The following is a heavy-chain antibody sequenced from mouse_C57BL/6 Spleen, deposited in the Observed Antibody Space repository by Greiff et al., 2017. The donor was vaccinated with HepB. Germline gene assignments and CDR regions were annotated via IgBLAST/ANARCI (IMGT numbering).Heavy chain of an antibody. D-gene: IGHD1-1*01. CDR2: IHPNSGST. J-gene: IGHJ4*01. CDR3: ARWAGYGSRYYAMDY. V-gene: IGHV1-64*01. Sequence: QVQLQQSGAELVKPGASVKLSCKASGYTFTSYWMHWVKQRPGQGLEWIGMIHPNSGSTNYNEKFKSKATLTVDKSSSTAYMQLSSLTSEDSAVYYCARWAGYGSRYYAMDYWGQGTSVTVSS. CDR1: GYTFTSYW.